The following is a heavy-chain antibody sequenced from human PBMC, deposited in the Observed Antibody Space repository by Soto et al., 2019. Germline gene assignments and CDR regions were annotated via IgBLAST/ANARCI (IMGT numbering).Heavy chain of an antibody. CDR2: ISSSSSYI. V-gene: IGHV3-21*01. D-gene: IGHD3-16*02. CDR3: ARDQELHLGELSSIYYYYYMDV. J-gene: IGHJ6*03. Sequence: GGSLRLSCAASGFTFSSYSMNWVRQAPGKGLEWVSSISSSSSYIYYADSVKGRFTISRDNAKNSLYLQMNSLRAEDTAVYYCARDQELHLGELSSIYYYYYMDVWGKGTTVTVSS. CDR1: GFTFSSYS.